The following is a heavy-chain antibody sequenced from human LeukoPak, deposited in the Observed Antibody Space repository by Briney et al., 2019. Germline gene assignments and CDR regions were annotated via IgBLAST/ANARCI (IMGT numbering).Heavy chain of an antibody. CDR2: IIPIFGTA. Sequence: SVKVSCKASGYTFTSYDINWVRQAPGQGLEWMGGIIPIFGTANYAQKFQGRVTITADESTSTAYMELSSLRSEDTAVYYCASTLTPDYYYYMDVWGKGTTVTVSS. CDR1: GYTFTSYD. J-gene: IGHJ6*03. V-gene: IGHV1-69*13. CDR3: ASTLTPDYYYYMDV. D-gene: IGHD3-9*01.